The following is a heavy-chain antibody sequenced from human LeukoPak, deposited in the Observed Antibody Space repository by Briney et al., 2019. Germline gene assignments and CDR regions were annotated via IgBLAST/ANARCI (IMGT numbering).Heavy chain of an antibody. CDR3: ARGDGDYGWFDP. Sequence: PSETLSLTCTVSGGSISSSSYYWGWIRQPPGEGLEWIGSIYYSGSTYYNPSLKSRVTISVDTSKNQFSLKLSSVTAADTAVYYCARGDGDYGWFDPWGQGTLVTVSS. J-gene: IGHJ5*02. CDR2: IYYSGST. CDR1: GGSISSSSYY. V-gene: IGHV4-39*01. D-gene: IGHD4-17*01.